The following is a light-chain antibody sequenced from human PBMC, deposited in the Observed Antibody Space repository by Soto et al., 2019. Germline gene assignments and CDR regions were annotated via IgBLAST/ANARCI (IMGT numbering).Light chain of an antibody. CDR2: AVS. Sequence: QSVLPQPAYESRSPGQPITISCTGTSSDIGADNSVSWYQQHPGKAPQLMIYAVSHRPSRVSSRFSGSKSGNTISLTISGIQAEDEADYYCSSFTTSSHVVFGGGTKVTVL. CDR1: SSDIGADNS. V-gene: IGLV2-14*03. J-gene: IGLJ2*01. CDR3: SSFTTSSHVV.